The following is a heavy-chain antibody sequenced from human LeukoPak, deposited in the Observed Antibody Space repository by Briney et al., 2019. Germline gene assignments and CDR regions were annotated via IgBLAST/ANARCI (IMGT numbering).Heavy chain of an antibody. CDR2: ITGSGVGT. J-gene: IGHJ4*02. CDR1: GFTFSSYA. V-gene: IGHV3-23*01. CDR3: ARVPRYCGGDCYGDY. Sequence: GGSLRLSCAASGFTFSSYAMNWVRQAPGKGLEWVSTITGSGVGTYDADSVKGRFTISRDNAKNTLYLQMNSLRAEDTAVYYCARVPRYCGGDCYGDYWGQGTLVTVSS. D-gene: IGHD2-21*02.